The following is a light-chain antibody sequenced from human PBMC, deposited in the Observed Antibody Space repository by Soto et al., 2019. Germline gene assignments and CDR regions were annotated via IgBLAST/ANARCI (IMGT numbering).Light chain of an antibody. CDR3: QQYNSYSWT. Sequence: DIQMTQSPSTLSASVGDRVTITCRASQRISTWLAWYQQKPGKAPKLLIYRASDLESGVPSRFSGSGSETEFTLTISSLQPDDFATYYCQQYNSYSWTFGQGTKVDIK. CDR2: RAS. V-gene: IGKV1-5*03. J-gene: IGKJ1*01. CDR1: QRISTW.